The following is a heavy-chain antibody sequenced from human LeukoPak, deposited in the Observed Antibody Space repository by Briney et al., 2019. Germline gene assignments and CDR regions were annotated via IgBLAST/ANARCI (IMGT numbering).Heavy chain of an antibody. Sequence: ASVKVSCKASGGTFSSYAISWVRQAPGQGLEWMGGIIPIFGTANYAQKFQGRVTITADESTSTAYMELSSLRSEDTAVYYCAREGGCGDCYWGTTGYFDYWGRGTLVTVSS. CDR2: IIPIFGTA. V-gene: IGHV1-69*13. J-gene: IGHJ4*02. CDR1: GGTFSSYA. CDR3: AREGGCGDCYWGTTGYFDY. D-gene: IGHD2-21*02.